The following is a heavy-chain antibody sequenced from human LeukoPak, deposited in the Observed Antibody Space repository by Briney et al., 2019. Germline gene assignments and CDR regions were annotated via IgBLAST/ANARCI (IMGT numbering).Heavy chain of an antibody. CDR3: ARDKASYPVVAAPLRVRGAFDY. J-gene: IGHJ4*02. CDR2: ISSSSSYI. CDR1: GFTFSNYA. Sequence: MTGGSLRLSCAASGFTFSNYAMNWVRQAPGKGLEWVSSISSSSSYIYYADSVKGRFTISRDNAKNSLYLQMNSLRAEDTAVYYCARDKASYPVVAAPLRVRGAFDYWGQGTLVTVSS. V-gene: IGHV3-21*01. D-gene: IGHD2-15*01.